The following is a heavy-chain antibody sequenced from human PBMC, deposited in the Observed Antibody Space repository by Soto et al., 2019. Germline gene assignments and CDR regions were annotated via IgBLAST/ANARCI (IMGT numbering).Heavy chain of an antibody. J-gene: IGHJ4*02. CDR2: ISGSGDST. CDR1: GFTFIIYG. CDR3: VKDPAGINTAPE. V-gene: IGHV3-23*01. D-gene: IGHD2-2*01. Sequence: PGGSLRLSCAASGFTFIIYGMSWVRKAPGKGLEWVSGISGSGDSTYYADSVKGRFSITRDNSKSTLYLQMNSLRAEDTALYYCVKDPAGINTAPEWGQGTLVTVSS.